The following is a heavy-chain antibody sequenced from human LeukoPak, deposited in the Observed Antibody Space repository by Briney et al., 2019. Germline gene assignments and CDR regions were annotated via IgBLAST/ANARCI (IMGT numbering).Heavy chain of an antibody. Sequence: GRSLRLSCAASGFTFSSYAMTWVRQAPGKGLEWVSTISATGSTYADSVRGRFTISRDDSKNTLYVQMNSLRAEDTAVYYCARGMTTHDYWGQGTLVTVSS. CDR1: GFTFSSYA. V-gene: IGHV3-23*01. CDR3: ARGMTTHDY. D-gene: IGHD4-11*01. CDR2: ISATGST. J-gene: IGHJ4*02.